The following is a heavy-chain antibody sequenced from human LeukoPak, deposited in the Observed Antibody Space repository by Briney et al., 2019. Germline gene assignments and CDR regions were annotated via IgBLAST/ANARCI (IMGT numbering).Heavy chain of an antibody. CDR2: ISAYNGNR. CDR1: GYTFTNYG. J-gene: IGHJ5*02. D-gene: IGHD2/OR15-2a*01. Sequence: ASVKVSCKASGYTFTNYGISWVRQAPGQGLEWMGWISAYNGNRNYAQKVQGRVTMTTDTSTSTAYMELRSLRSDDTAVYYCARDPGNSPSPAWFDPWGQGTLVTVSS. V-gene: IGHV1-18*01. CDR3: ARDPGNSPSPAWFDP.